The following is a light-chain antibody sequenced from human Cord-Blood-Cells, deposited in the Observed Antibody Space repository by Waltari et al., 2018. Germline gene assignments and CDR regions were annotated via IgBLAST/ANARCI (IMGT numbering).Light chain of an antibody. Sequence: QSALTQPASVSGSPGQSITISCTGTSSDVGSYNLVSWYQQHPGKAPKLMIYEVSKRPSGVSNRFSGSKSGNTASLTISARQAEDEADYYCCSYAGSSTYYVFGAGTKVTVL. J-gene: IGLJ1*01. V-gene: IGLV2-23*02. CDR1: SSDVGSYNL. CDR3: CSYAGSSTYYV. CDR2: EVS.